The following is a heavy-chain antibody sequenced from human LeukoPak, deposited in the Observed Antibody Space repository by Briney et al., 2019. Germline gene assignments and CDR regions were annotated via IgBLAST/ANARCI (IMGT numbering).Heavy chain of an antibody. Sequence: SQTLSLTCAISGDSVSSNGVTWNWIRQSPSRGLEWLGRTYYRSTWYNDYAVSVRGRININPDTSKNQFSLQLNSVTPDDTALYYCARGGQGDGYSADEAFDIWGQGTMVTVS. D-gene: IGHD5-18*01. J-gene: IGHJ3*02. V-gene: IGHV6-1*01. CDR3: ARGGQGDGYSADEAFDI. CDR1: GDSVSSNGVT. CDR2: TYYRSTWYN.